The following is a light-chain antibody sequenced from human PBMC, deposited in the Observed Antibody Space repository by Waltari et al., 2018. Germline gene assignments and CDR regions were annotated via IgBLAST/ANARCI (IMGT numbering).Light chain of an antibody. CDR3: QHYKNLPVS. J-gene: IGKJ1*01. CDR2: HTS. Sequence: IVLTQSPGTLSLSPGEGATLSCRASQSVSIYLAWYQQKPGQAPRLLIYHTSTRATGIPDRFSGSGSGTDFSLTISGLEPEDFAVYYCQHYKNLPVSFGQGTRVEIK. CDR1: QSVSIY. V-gene: IGKV3-20*01.